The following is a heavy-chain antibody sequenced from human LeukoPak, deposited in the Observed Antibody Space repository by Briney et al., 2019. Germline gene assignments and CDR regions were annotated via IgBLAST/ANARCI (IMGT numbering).Heavy chain of an antibody. J-gene: IGHJ4*02. CDR3: ALGGIHDILSGYFFDH. Sequence: GGPLRLSCSGSGFKLGNFPMNGPRHTPGKGREGVSRIFGSGSGTFYRDSVKGRFNISRDNSKRTLYLDMNSLRADDTAVYYCALGGIHDILSGYFFDHWGQGVLVAVSP. D-gene: IGHD2-2*03. CDR1: GFKLGNFP. V-gene: IGHV3-23*05. CDR2: IFGSGSGT.